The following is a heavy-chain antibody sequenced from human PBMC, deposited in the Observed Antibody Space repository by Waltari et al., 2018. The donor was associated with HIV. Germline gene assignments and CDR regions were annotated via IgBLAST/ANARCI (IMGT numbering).Heavy chain of an antibody. CDR1: GFTFSSYS. J-gene: IGHJ4*02. Sequence: EVQLVESGAALVQPGGSLRLSCAASGFTFSSYSMNWVRQAPGKGLEWISYISSSSSTIYYADSVKSRFTISRDNAKNSLFLQMNDLRAEDTAIYYCARDTYYFDYWGQGTLVTVSS. CDR3: ARDTYYFDY. CDR2: ISSSSSTI. V-gene: IGHV3-48*01.